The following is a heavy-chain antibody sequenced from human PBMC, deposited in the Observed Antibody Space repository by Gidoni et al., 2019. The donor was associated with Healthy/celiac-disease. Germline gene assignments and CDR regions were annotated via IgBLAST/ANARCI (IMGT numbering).Heavy chain of an antibody. Sequence: SCAASGFTFSSYAMSWVRQAPGKGLEWVSAISGSGGSKYDADSVEGRFTISRDNSKNTLYLQMNSLRAEDTAVYYCAKGVAGTSYYGMDVWGQGTTVTVSS. V-gene: IGHV3-23*01. CDR2: ISGSGGSK. D-gene: IGHD6-19*01. CDR3: AKGVAGTSYYGMDV. CDR1: GFTFSSYA. J-gene: IGHJ6*02.